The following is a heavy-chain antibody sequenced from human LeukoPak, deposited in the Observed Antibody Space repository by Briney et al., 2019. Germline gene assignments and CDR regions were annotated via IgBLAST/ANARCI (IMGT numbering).Heavy chain of an antibody. V-gene: IGHV1-46*01. Sequence: AASVKVSCKASGYTFSNYYMHWVRQAPGQGLEWMGRINSSGGSTTYAQKFQGRVTMTRDTSTSTAYMEMSSLSSEETAVYYCARSGEFTTSSDIWGQGTMVTV. CDR1: GYTFSNYY. J-gene: IGHJ3*02. CDR3: ARSGEFTTSSDI. D-gene: IGHD6-6*01. CDR2: INSSGGST.